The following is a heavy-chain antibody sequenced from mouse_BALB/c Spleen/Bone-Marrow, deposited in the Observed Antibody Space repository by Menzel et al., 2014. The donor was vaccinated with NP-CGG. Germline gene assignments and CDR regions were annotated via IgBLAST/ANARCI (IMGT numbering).Heavy chain of an antibody. CDR3: ASSAYS. J-gene: IGHJ3*01. CDR1: GFNIKDTY. CDR2: IDPANGNT. V-gene: IGHV14-3*02. D-gene: IGHD2-10*01. Sequence: VQLKDSGAELVKPGASVKLSCTASGFNIKDTYMHWVKQRPEQGLEWIGRIDPANGNTKYDPKSQGKATITADTSSNTAYLQLSSLTSEDTAVYYCASSAYSWGQGTLVTVSA.